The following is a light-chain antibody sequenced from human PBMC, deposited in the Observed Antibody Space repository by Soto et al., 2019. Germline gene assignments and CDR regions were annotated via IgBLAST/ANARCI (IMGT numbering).Light chain of an antibody. Sequence: QSVLTQPASVSGSPGQSITISCTGTSSDVGGYNYISWYQQHPGKAPKLMIYDVRNRPSGVSSRFSGSKSGNTASLTISVLQAEDESDYDCSSYTISSTRVFGTGTKLTVL. CDR2: DVR. CDR3: SSYTISSTRV. J-gene: IGLJ1*01. CDR1: SSDVGGYNY. V-gene: IGLV2-14*01.